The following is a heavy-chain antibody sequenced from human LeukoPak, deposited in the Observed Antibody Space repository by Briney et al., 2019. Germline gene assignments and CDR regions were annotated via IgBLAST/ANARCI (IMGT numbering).Heavy chain of an antibody. D-gene: IGHD5-18*01. CDR3: ARGQRVGQLWFRY. J-gene: IGHJ4*02. CDR1: GGSFSGYY. V-gene: IGHV4-34*01. Sequence: PSETLSLTCAVYGGSFSGYYWSWIRQPPGKGLEWIGEINHSGSTNYNPSLKSRVTISVDTSKNQFSLKLSPVTAADTAVYYCARGQRVGQLWFRYWGQGTLVTVSS. CDR2: INHSGST.